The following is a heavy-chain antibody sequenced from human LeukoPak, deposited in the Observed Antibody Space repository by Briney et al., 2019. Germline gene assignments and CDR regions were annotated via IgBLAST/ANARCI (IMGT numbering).Heavy chain of an antibody. J-gene: IGHJ4*02. CDR1: GGSFSGYY. D-gene: IGHD3-22*01. CDR3: ARDYYDSSGYRYEDY. CDR2: IYTSGST. V-gene: IGHV4-4*07. Sequence: SETLSLTCAVYGGSFSGYYWSWIRQPTGKGLEWLGRIYTSGSTNYNPSLKSRVTMSVDTSKNQFSLKLSSVTAADTAVYYCARDYYDSSGYRYEDYWGQGTLVTVSS.